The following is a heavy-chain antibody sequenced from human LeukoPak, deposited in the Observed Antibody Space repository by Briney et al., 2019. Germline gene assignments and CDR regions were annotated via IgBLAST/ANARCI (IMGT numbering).Heavy chain of an antibody. CDR3: AREPDAGSGNYRKYFDF. V-gene: IGHV3-53*01. CDR2: IYTGGTT. J-gene: IGHJ4*02. CDR1: GFTVGSNY. Sequence: GGSLRLSCAASGFTVGSNYVSWVRQAPGKGLEWVSVIYTGGTTYYADSVKGRFTISRDNSKNTVYFQMNSLRAEDTAVYYCAREPDAGSGNYRKYFDFWGQGTLVTVSS. D-gene: IGHD3-10*01.